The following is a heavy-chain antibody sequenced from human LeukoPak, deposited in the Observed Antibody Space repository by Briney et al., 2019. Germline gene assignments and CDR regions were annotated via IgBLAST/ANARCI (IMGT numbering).Heavy chain of an antibody. D-gene: IGHD3-3*01. Sequence: GGSLRLSCAASGFTFSSYSMNWVRQAPGKGLEWVSSISSSSSYIYYADSVKGRFTISRDNAKNTLYLQMNSLRAEDTAVYYCAKMYYDFWSGYYRDSASIDYWGQGTLVTVSS. J-gene: IGHJ4*02. CDR2: ISSSSSYI. CDR1: GFTFSSYS. V-gene: IGHV3-21*01. CDR3: AKMYYDFWSGYYRDSASIDY.